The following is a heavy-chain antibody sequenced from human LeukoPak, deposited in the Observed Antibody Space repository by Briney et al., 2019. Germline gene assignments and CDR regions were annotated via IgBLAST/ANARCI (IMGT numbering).Heavy chain of an antibody. D-gene: IGHD1-26*01. J-gene: IGHJ4*02. CDR3: AKDRVGATGSYYFDY. CDR2: IYRGGSA. CDR1: GFTVSSTY. Sequence: PGGSLRLSCAVSGFTVSSTYMSWVRQAPGKGLEWVSIIYRGGSAYYADSVKGRFTISRDNSKNTLYLQMNSLRGEDTAVYYCAKDRVGATGSYYFDYWGQGTLVTVSS. V-gene: IGHV3-53*01.